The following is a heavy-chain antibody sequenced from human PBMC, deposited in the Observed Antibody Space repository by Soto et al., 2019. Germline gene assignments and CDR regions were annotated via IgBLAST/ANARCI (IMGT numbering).Heavy chain of an antibody. CDR3: ARDLGDYGYYGMDV. J-gene: IGHJ6*02. D-gene: IGHD4-17*01. V-gene: IGHV3-11*05. CDR1: GFTFSDYY. Sequence: GGSLRLSCAASGFTFSDYYMSWIRQAPGKGLEWVSYISSSSSYTNYADSVKGRFTISRDNAKNSLYLQMNSLRAEDTAVYYCARDLGDYGYYGMDVWGQGTTVTVSS. CDR2: ISSSSSYT.